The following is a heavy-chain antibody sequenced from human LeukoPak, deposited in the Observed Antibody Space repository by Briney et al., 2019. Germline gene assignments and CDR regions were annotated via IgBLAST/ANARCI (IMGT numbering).Heavy chain of an antibody. CDR3: ARECSGSYYTAEYYFDF. J-gene: IGHJ4*02. CDR2: IWSGSGDI. Sequence: GGFLRLSCAASGFTFSGYIMNWVRQAPGKGLEWVSSIWSGSGDIYYADSVKGRFTISRGNAKNSLYLQMNSLRAEDTAVYYCARECSGSYYTAEYYFDFWGQGTLVTVSS. D-gene: IGHD3-10*02. V-gene: IGHV3-21*01. CDR1: GFTFSGYI.